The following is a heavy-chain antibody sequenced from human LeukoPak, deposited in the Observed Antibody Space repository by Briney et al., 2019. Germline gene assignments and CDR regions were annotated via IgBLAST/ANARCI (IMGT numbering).Heavy chain of an antibody. D-gene: IGHD2-8*02. J-gene: IGHJ6*02. CDR1: GFTFTTYA. Sequence: GGSLRLSCAASGFTFTTYAMNWVRQAPGKGMEWVSVISGSGATTYYADSVKGRFTISRDNSKSTVYLQMNSLRAGDTAVYYCAKRALGYCTATSCTYAMDVWGQGTTVTVSS. V-gene: IGHV3-23*01. CDR3: AKRALGYCTATSCTYAMDV. CDR2: ISGSGATT.